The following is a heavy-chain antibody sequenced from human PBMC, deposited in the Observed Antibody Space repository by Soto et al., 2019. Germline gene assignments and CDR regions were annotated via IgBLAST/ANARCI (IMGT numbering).Heavy chain of an antibody. CDR1: GGSISSSSYY. V-gene: IGHV4-39*01. CDR2: IYYSGST. D-gene: IGHD3-9*01. CDR3: ARLDILTGYTVYYYGMDV. Sequence: SETLSLTCTVSGGSISSSSYYWGWIRQPPGKGLEWIGSIYYSGSTYYNPSLKSRVTISVDTSKNQFSLKLSSVTAADTAVYYCARLDILTGYTVYYYGMDVWGQGTTVT. J-gene: IGHJ6*01.